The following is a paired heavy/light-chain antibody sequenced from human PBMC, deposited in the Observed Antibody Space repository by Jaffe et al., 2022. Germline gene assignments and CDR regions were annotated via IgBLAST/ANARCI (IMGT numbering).Heavy chain of an antibody. CDR1: GYTFTSSY. Sequence: QVQLVQSEAEVKKPGASVKVSCKASGYTFTSSYMHWVRQAPGQGLEWMGIINPSDGDTTYAQKFQGRVTMTRDTSTSTVYMELSSLRSQDTAVYYCAKVRLEGFGFGPWGQGTLVTVSS. V-gene: IGHV1-46*01. D-gene: IGHD3-3*01. J-gene: IGHJ5*02. CDR3: AKVRLEGFGFGP. CDR2: INPSDGDT.
Light chain of an antibody. CDR3: QQYNSYT. V-gene: IGKV1-5*03. CDR1: QSISTW. CDR2: KAS. Sequence: DIQMTQSPSTLSASVGDRVTITCRASQSISTWLAWYQQKPGKAPNLLIYKASSLESGVPSRFRGSGSGTEFTLTISSLQPDDFATYYCQQYNSYTFGQGTKLEIK. J-gene: IGKJ2*01.